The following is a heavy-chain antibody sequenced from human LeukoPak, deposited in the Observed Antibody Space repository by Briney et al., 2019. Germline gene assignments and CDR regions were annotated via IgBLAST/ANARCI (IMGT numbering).Heavy chain of an antibody. CDR3: ARDPLVGYYYDSSGYYWP. J-gene: IGHJ5*02. CDR2: ISSSSSYI. V-gene: IGHV3-21*01. CDR1: GFTFSSYS. D-gene: IGHD3-22*01. Sequence: GGSLRLSCAASGFTFSSYSMNWVRQAPGKGLEWVSSISSSSSYIYYADSVKGRFTISRDNAKNSLYLQMNSLRAEDTAVYYCARDPLVGYYYDSSGYYWPWGQGTLVTVSS.